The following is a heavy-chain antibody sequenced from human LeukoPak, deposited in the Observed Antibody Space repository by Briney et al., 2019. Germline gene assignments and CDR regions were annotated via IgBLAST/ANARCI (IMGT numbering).Heavy chain of an antibody. J-gene: IGHJ4*02. V-gene: IGHV3-23*01. CDR1: GFSFSSYA. D-gene: IGHD3-22*01. CDR3: AKSYDSSGLYLPY. Sequence: GGSLRLSCAASGFSFSSYAMSWVRQAPGKGLEWVSSISGSRGATYYADSVRGRFTISRDNSKNTLYLQMNSLRAEDTALYYCAKSYDSSGLYLPYWGQGNLVTVSS. CDR2: ISGSRGAT.